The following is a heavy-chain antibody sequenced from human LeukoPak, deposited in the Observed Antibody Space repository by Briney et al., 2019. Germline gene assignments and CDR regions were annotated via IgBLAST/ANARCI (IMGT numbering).Heavy chain of an antibody. CDR1: GYTFTSYY. Sequence: ASVKVSCKASGYTFTSYYIHWVRQAPGQGLEWMGLINPSGGSTNYAQKFQGRVTMSRDTSTSTAYMELRSLRSDDTAVYYCARLDIVSILFDSWGQGTLVTVSS. D-gene: IGHD5/OR15-5a*01. V-gene: IGHV1-46*01. J-gene: IGHJ4*02. CDR2: INPSGGST. CDR3: ARLDIVSILFDS.